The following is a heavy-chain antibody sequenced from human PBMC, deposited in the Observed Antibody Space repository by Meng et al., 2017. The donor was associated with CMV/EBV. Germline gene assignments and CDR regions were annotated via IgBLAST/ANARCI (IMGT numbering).Heavy chain of an antibody. CDR1: GGTFSSYA. Sequence: VQVLQLGAQVKKPGSSVKVSCKASGGTFSSYAISWVRQAPGQGLEWMGGIIPIFGTANYAQKFQGRVTITADESTSTAYMELSSLRSEDTAVYYCAREVDDYGDGWYFDLWGRGTLVTVSS. V-gene: IGHV1-69*12. D-gene: IGHD4-17*01. CDR3: AREVDDYGDGWYFDL. CDR2: IIPIFGTA. J-gene: IGHJ2*01.